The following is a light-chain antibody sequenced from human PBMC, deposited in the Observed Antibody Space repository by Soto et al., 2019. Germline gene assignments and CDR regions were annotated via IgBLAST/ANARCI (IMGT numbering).Light chain of an antibody. CDR2: GAS. CDR1: QSVSSSY. V-gene: IGKV3-20*01. J-gene: IGKJ1*01. CDR3: QQYGSSPRT. Sequence: EIVLTQSPGTLSLSSGERATLSCRASQSVSSSYLAWYQQKPGQAPRLLIDGASSRATGIPDRFSGSGSGTDFTLTISRLEPEDFAVYYCQQYGSSPRTFGQGTKVEIK.